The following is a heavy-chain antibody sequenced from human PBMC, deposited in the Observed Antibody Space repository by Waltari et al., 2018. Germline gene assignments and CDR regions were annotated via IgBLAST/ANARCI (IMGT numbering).Heavy chain of an antibody. V-gene: IGHV2-5*01. Sequence: QITLKESGPTLVKPTQTLTLTCTFSGFSLSTTEMGVGWIRQPPGKALEWLAFIYWNDNKRYSPSLRNRLTITKGTSRNQVVLTMTNMDPVDTGTYYCAHPHGTGNSILFDYWGQGILVTVSS. CDR3: AHPHGTGNSILFDY. J-gene: IGHJ4*02. D-gene: IGHD2-8*02. CDR1: GFSLSTTEMG. CDR2: IYWNDNK.